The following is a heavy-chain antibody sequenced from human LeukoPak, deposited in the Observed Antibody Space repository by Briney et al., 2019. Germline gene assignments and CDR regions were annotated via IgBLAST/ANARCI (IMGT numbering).Heavy chain of an antibody. Sequence: SETLSLTCDVYGGSFSGYYWSWVRQPPGKGLEWIGEVNHSGSTNYNPSLKSRIAISVDTSKNQFSLKLTSVTAADTAVYYCATGLTRAAGIAFFDLLPLPFFDFWGQGSLVTVSS. CDR2: VNHSGST. D-gene: IGHD3-3*02. V-gene: IGHV4-34*01. CDR3: ATGLTRAAGIAFFDLLPLPFFDF. CDR1: GGSFSGYY. J-gene: IGHJ4*02.